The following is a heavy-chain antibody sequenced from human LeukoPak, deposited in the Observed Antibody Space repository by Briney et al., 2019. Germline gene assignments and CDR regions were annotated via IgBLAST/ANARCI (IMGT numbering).Heavy chain of an antibody. J-gene: IGHJ4*02. D-gene: IGHD6-13*01. CDR2: IYPGDSDT. V-gene: IGHV5-51*01. CDR1: GYSLTSYW. Sequence: GESLKISCKGSGYSLTSYWIGWVRQMPGKSLEWMGIIYPGDSDTSYSPSFQGQVTISADKSISTAYLQWSSLKASDTAMYYCARLDSSRIKPIDYWGQGTLVTVSS. CDR3: ARLDSSRIKPIDY.